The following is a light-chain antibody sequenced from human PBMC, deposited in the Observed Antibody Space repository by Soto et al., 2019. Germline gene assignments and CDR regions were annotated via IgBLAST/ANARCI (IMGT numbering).Light chain of an antibody. CDR3: QQYNTYST. CDR1: QGISSY. J-gene: IGKJ5*01. V-gene: IGKV1-9*01. Sequence: IQLTQSPSSLSASVGDRVTITCRASQGISSYLGWYQQKPGKAPNLLIYDASTLHSGVPARFSGSGSGTEFTLTTSSLQPDDFATYYCQQYNTYSTFGQGTRLEIK. CDR2: DAS.